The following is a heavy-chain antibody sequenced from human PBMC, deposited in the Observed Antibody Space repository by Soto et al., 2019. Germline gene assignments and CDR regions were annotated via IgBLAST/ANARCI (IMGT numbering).Heavy chain of an antibody. D-gene: IGHD3-22*01. CDR3: AKNPGYYYDSTGYHFDY. J-gene: IGHJ4*02. Sequence: GGSLRLSCVASGLTVSSNYMGWVRQAPGKGLEWVSGISGSGGSTYYADSVKGRFTISRDNSKNTLYLQMNSLRAEDTVVYYCAKNPGYYYDSTGYHFDYWGQGTLVTVSS. CDR1: GLTVSSNY. V-gene: IGHV3-23*01. CDR2: ISGSGGST.